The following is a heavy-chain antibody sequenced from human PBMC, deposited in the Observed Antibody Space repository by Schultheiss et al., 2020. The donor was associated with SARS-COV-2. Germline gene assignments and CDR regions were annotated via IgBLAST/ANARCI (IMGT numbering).Heavy chain of an antibody. Sequence: SQTLSLTCTVSGGSISNGGYYWGWIRQPPGKGLEWIGYIYYSGSTNYNPSLKSRVTMSVDTSKNRFSLKLSSVTAADTAVYYCARDKRNYYDSSGYYGDWGQGTLVTVSS. CDR2: IYYSGST. D-gene: IGHD3-22*01. V-gene: IGHV4-61*08. J-gene: IGHJ4*02. CDR1: GGSISNGGYY. CDR3: ARDKRNYYDSSGYYGD.